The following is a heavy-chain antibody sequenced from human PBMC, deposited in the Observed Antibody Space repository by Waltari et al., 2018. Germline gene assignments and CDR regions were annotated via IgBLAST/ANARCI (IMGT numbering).Heavy chain of an antibody. Sequence: QVQLQESGPGLVKPSETLSLTCAVSGYSISSGYYWGWIRQPPGKGLEWIGSIYHSGSTYYNLSLKSRVTISVDTSKNQFSLKLSSVTAADTAVYYCARESKYCSSTSCAQNAFDIWGQGTMVTVSS. D-gene: IGHD2-2*01. CDR3: ARESKYCSSTSCAQNAFDI. V-gene: IGHV4-38-2*02. J-gene: IGHJ3*02. CDR1: GYSISSGYY. CDR2: IYHSGST.